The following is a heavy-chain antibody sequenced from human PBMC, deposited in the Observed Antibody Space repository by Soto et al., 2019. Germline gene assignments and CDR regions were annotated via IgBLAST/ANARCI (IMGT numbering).Heavy chain of an antibody. CDR2: IIPIFGTA. CDR1: GGTFSSYA. J-gene: IGHJ5*02. D-gene: IGHD3-22*01. Sequence: QVQLVQSGAEVKKPGSSVKVSCKASGGTFSSYAITWVRQAPGQGLEWMGGIIPIFGTANYAQKFQARVTITADESXSTXDMGLSSLRSEDTAGYYCARDRGPSSGYYPYWFDPWGQGTLVTVSS. CDR3: ARDRGPSSGYYPYWFDP. V-gene: IGHV1-69*12.